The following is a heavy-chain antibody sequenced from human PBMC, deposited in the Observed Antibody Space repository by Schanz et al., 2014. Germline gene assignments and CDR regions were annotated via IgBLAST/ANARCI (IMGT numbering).Heavy chain of an antibody. J-gene: IGHJ1*01. CDR1: RFTFSSYT. CDR3: ATGRAASNFGSEYFLY. Sequence: QVQLVSSGGGVVQPGRSLRLSCAASRFTFSSYTMHWVRQAPGKGLEWVALISYDGSNKYYADSVKGRFAISRENSKKKMLRNSRRRRKEEKEGEEGATGRAASNFGSEYFLYWGQGTLVTVSS. V-gene: IGHV3-30*09. CDR2: ISYDGSNK. D-gene: IGHD6-13*01.